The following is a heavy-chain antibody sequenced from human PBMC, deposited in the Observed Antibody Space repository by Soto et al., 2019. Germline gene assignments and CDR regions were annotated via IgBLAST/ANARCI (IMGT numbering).Heavy chain of an antibody. CDR3: ARPIVLGRVPSGHRAFGC. D-gene: IGHD1-26*01. V-gene: IGHV1-46*01. Sequence: ASVKVSCKESGYTFTTSYMHWVRQATRQGLEWMGIVNPGDGTTTYAQKFQGRVTMTRDTSTSTLYMELSSLRIEDTATYYCARPIVLGRVPSGHRAFGCWGQGALVTVSS. J-gene: IGHJ4*02. CDR1: GYTFTTSY. CDR2: VNPGDGTT.